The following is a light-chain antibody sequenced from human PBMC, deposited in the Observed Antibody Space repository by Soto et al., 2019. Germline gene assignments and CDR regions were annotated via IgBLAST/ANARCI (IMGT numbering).Light chain of an antibody. Sequence: DIQMTQSPSTLSASVGDRVTITCRASQSISSWLAWYQQKPGTAPNLLIYKASTLQSGAPSRFSGSGTGTEFTLTISSLQPDDSATYYCQQYNDNWTFGQGTKVEIK. CDR2: KAS. CDR3: QQYNDNWT. V-gene: IGKV1-5*03. J-gene: IGKJ1*01. CDR1: QSISSW.